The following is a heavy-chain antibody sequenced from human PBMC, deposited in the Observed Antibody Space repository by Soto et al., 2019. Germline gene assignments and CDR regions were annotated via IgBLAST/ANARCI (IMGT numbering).Heavy chain of an antibody. Sequence: GGSLRLSCAASGFTFSSYWMSWVRQAPGKGLEWVANIKQDGSEKYYVDSVKGRFTISRDNAKNSLYLQMNSLRAEDTAVYYCASLGRLYDYVWGSYRMGHFDYWGQGTLVTVSS. D-gene: IGHD3-16*02. CDR2: IKQDGSEK. J-gene: IGHJ4*02. CDR3: ASLGRLYDYVWGSYRMGHFDY. V-gene: IGHV3-7*03. CDR1: GFTFSSYW.